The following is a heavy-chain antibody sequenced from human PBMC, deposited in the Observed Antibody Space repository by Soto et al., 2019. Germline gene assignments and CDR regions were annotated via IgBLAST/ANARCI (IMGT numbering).Heavy chain of an antibody. V-gene: IGHV3-33*01. D-gene: IGHD6-19*01. CDR2: IWYDGSNK. Sequence: RGSLRLSCAASGFTFSSYGMHWVRQAPGKGLEWVAVIWYDGSNKYYADSVKGRFTISRDNSKNTLYLQMNSLRAEDTAVYYCAREGPVAGTFDYWGQGTLVTVSS. CDR1: GFTFSSYG. CDR3: AREGPVAGTFDY. J-gene: IGHJ4*02.